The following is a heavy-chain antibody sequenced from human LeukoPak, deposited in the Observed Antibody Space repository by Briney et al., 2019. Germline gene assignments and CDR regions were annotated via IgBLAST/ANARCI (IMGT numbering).Heavy chain of an antibody. J-gene: IGHJ4*02. CDR3: ARDLSSMLDYYGSESYEY. D-gene: IGHD3-10*01. CDR2: IKQEGSEK. V-gene: IGHV3-7*01. CDR1: GFTFSGYR. Sequence: VGSLRLSCVASGFTFSGYRMSWVRQPPGKEVEWVAHIKQEGSEKYYVHSVKGRSTLSRDNAKNSLYLTLNRQRAEHTAVYSCARDLSSMLDYYGSESYEYWGQGTPVTVSS.